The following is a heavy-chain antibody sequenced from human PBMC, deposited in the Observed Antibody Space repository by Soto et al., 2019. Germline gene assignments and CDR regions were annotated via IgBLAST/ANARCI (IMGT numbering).Heavy chain of an antibody. D-gene: IGHD2-21*02. CDR1: GYNFMNYY. Sequence: VKVSCKASGYNFMNYYIHWVRQAPGQRLEWMGWINAGNGNTKYSQKFQGRVTITRDTSASTAYMELSSLRSEDTAVYYCARSIVVVTALDYWGQGTLVTVSS. V-gene: IGHV1-3*01. J-gene: IGHJ4*02. CDR3: ARSIVVVTALDY. CDR2: INAGNGNT.